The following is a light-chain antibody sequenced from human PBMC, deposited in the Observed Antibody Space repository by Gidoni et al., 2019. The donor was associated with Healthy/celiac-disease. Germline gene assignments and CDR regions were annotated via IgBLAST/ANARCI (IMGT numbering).Light chain of an antibody. V-gene: IGLV3-1*01. CDR2: QDN. CDR1: KLWDKY. CDR3: QAWDSSTVV. Sequence: SYELTQPTSVSVSPGQTASITCSGDKLWDKYACWYQQKPGQSPVLVIYQDNKRPSGIPERFSGSNSGNTATLTISGTQAMDEADYYCQAWDSSTVVFGGGTKLTVL. J-gene: IGLJ2*01.